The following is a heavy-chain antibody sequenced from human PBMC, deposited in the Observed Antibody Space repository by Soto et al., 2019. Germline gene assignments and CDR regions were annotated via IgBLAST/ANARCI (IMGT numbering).Heavy chain of an antibody. J-gene: IGHJ6*02. V-gene: IGHV3-21*02. Sequence: EVQLVESGGGLVKPGGSLRLSCAASGFTLTSYTMNWVRQASGKGLEWVSSITSSSSHIYYADSVKGRFTISRDNAEKSPYLQINSVSDEESAVYYCVRERGLSSFYGMDVWGQGTTVTVSS. CDR3: VRERGLSSFYGMDV. D-gene: IGHD3-10*01. CDR2: ITSSSSHI. CDR1: GFTLTSYT.